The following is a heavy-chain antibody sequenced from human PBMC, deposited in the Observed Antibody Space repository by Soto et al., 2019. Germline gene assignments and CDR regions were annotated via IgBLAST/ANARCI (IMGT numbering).Heavy chain of an antibody. CDR2: IYPDDSDI. V-gene: IGHV5-51*03. J-gene: IGHJ6*02. CDR3: ARLRSPQYFYYGMDV. D-gene: IGHD2-2*01. Sequence: EVQLVQSGAEVKKPGESLKISCKVSGYSFTKYWIGWVRQMPGKGLEWMGIIYPDDSDIKYSPSFQGQVTISADKSITTAYLQWSSLKASDRAMYYCARLRSPQYFYYGMDVWGQGTTVTVSS. CDR1: GYSFTKYW.